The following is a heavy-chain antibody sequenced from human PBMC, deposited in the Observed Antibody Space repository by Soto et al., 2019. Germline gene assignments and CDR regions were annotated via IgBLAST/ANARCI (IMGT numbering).Heavy chain of an antibody. Sequence: EVRLLESGGGLVQPGGSLRLSCAASGFTFSVYAMRWVRQAPGKGLEWVSGISGSGDSTHYADSVKGRFTVSRDNSKSTLYLQTNSLRAEDTAIYYCAKALYGGFTYWGQGTLVTVSS. V-gene: IGHV3-23*01. CDR3: AKALYGGFTY. CDR2: ISGSGDST. J-gene: IGHJ4*02. D-gene: IGHD3-10*01. CDR1: GFTFSVYA.